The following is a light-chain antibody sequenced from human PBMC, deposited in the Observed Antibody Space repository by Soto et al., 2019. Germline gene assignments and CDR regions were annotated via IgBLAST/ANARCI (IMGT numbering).Light chain of an antibody. V-gene: IGKV3-20*01. Sequence: EIVLTQSPGTLSLSPGERATLSCRTSQSVSNNYLAWYQQKPGQAPRLLIYGASSRATGIPDRFSGSGSGTDFTLSISRLEPEDFAVYYCQQYNNWPWTFGQGTKVEIK. CDR1: QSVSNNY. J-gene: IGKJ1*01. CDR3: QQYNNWPWT. CDR2: GAS.